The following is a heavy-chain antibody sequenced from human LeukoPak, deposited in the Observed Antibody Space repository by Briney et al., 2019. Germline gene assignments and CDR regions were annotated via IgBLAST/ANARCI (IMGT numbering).Heavy chain of an antibody. CDR2: IYSGGST. V-gene: IGHV3-66*01. CDR3: AKDLPEPYFDY. Sequence: GGSLRLSCAASGFTFSTYAMSWVRQAPGKGLEWVSVIYSGGSTYYADSVKGRFTISRDISKNTLYLQMNSLRAEDTSVYYCAKDLPEPYFDYWGQGTLVTVSS. CDR1: GFTFSTYA. J-gene: IGHJ4*02.